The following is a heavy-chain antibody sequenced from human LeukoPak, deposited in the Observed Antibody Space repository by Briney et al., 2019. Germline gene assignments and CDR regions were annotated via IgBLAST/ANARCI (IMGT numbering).Heavy chain of an antibody. J-gene: IGHJ6*02. D-gene: IGHD3-10*01. Sequence: GGSLRLSCAASGFTFSSYAMSWVRQAPGKGLEWVSAISGSGGSTYYADSVKGRFTISRDNSKNTLYLQMNSLRAEDTAVYYCAREEVLWFGESTYYYYGMDVWGQGTTVTVSS. CDR3: AREEVLWFGESTYYYYGMDV. V-gene: IGHV3-23*01. CDR1: GFTFSSYA. CDR2: ISGSGGST.